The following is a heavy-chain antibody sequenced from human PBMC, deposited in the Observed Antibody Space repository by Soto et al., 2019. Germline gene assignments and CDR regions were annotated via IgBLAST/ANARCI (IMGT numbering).Heavy chain of an antibody. J-gene: IGHJ3*02. V-gene: IGHV1-46*01. CDR3: ARFVVVAATDAFDI. CDR2: ISASGGST. D-gene: IGHD2-15*01. Sequence: ASVKVSCKASGYTFTSYYMHWVRQAPGQGLEWMGMISASGGSTSYAQKFQGRVTMTRDTSTSTVYMELSSLRSDDTAVYYCARFVVVAATDAFDIWGQGTMVTVSS. CDR1: GYTFTSYY.